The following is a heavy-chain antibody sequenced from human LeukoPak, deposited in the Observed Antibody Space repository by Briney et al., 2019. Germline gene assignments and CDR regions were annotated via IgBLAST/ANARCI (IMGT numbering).Heavy chain of an antibody. CDR1: GFTFSRHG. CDR2: ISADGNTK. Sequence: GGSLRLSCAASGFTFSRHGMHWVRQAPGKGLEWVVVISADGNTKYYADSVKGRFTIFREASRNTVHLEMNGLREEDTAVYYCAREGAWGNWYFDLWGRGTLVTVSS. V-gene: IGHV3-30*03. D-gene: IGHD3-16*01. J-gene: IGHJ2*01. CDR3: AREGAWGNWYFDL.